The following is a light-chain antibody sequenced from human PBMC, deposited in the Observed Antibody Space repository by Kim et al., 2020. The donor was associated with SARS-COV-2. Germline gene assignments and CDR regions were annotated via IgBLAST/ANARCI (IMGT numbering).Light chain of an antibody. CDR1: QSISSC. CDR2: RAS. V-gene: IGKV1-5*03. CDR3: QQYDSPPYT. J-gene: IGKJ2*01. Sequence: DIQMTQSPSTLSASVGDRVTITCRASQSISSCLDWYQQKPGKAPKLLIYRASTLEGGDPSRFSGRGSGTEFTLAINTLQSDEFATYSCQQYDSPPYTFGHGTKLEI.